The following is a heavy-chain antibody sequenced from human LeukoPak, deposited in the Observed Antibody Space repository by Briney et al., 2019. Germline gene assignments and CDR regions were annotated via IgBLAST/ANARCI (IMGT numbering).Heavy chain of an antibody. Sequence: GGSLRLSCEASGFTVRNNYMTWVRQAPGKGLEWLSVIYSGGGTYYADSVKGRFTISRDNSKNTLYLQMNSLRAEDTAVYYCARGHPDCSSTSCPESEAFDIWGQGTMVSVSS. J-gene: IGHJ3*02. D-gene: IGHD2-2*01. V-gene: IGHV3-53*01. CDR1: GFTVRNNY. CDR2: IYSGGGT. CDR3: ARGHPDCSSTSCPESEAFDI.